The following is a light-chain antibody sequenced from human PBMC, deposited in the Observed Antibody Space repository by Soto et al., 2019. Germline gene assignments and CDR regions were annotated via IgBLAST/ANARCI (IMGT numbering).Light chain of an antibody. CDR2: DAS. J-gene: IGKJ5*01. Sequence: EIVLTQSPATLSLSPGERATLSCRASQSFSSYLAWYQQKPGQAPRLLIYDASNRATGIPARFSGSGSGTDFTLTISSLEPEDFAVYYCHQRNSFGQGTRLEI. CDR3: HQRNS. V-gene: IGKV3-11*01. CDR1: QSFSSY.